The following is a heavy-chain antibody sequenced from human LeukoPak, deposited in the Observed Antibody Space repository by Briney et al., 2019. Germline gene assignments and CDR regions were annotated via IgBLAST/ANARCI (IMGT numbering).Heavy chain of an antibody. CDR2: ITPILGVP. CDR1: GGTFNNYA. D-gene: IGHD3-10*01. CDR3: ARGRYYGSGTYYLDAAY. J-gene: IGHJ4*02. Sequence: SVKVSCKASGGTFNNYAINWVRQAPGQGLEWMGRITPILGVPDYAQRFQGRVTITADISTTTAYMELSSLRSEDTAVYYCARGRYYGSGTYYLDAAYWGQGTLLTVSS. V-gene: IGHV1-69*04.